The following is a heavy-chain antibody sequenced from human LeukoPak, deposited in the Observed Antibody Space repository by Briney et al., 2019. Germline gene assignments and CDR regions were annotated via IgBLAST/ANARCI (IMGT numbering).Heavy chain of an antibody. J-gene: IGHJ4*02. D-gene: IGHD1-1*01. CDR2: ITGDGTTT. V-gene: IGHV3-23*01. CDR1: GLTFSNHG. Sequence: GGSLRLSCEASGLTFSNHGMSWVRQAPGKGLQWVSAITGDGTTTYYADSVKGRFTISRDNSKNMLYLQTSSLRAEDTAVYYCAKMNGYFEYWGQGALDPVSS. CDR3: AKMNGYFEY.